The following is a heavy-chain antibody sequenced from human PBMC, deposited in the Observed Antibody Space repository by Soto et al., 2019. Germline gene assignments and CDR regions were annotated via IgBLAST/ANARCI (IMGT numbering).Heavy chain of an antibody. CDR2: IYHSGST. J-gene: IGHJ4*02. CDR1: GGSIRNGDYY. Sequence: PSETLCLTCTVSGGSIRNGDYYWSWIRQPPGKGLEWIGYIYHSGSTNYNPSLKSRVTISVDKSKNQFSLKLSSVTAADTAVYYCARASVDSSGYYLVVSLDYWGQGTLVTVSS. V-gene: IGHV4-30-2*01. CDR3: ARASVDSSGYYLVVSLDY. D-gene: IGHD3-22*01.